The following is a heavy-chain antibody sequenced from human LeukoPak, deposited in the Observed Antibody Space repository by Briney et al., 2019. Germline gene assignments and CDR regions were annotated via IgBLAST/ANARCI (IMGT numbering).Heavy chain of an antibody. V-gene: IGHV3-66*01. Sequence: GGSLRLSCAASEFSVGSNYMTWVRQAPGKGLEWVSLIYSGGSTYYADSVKGRFTISRDNSKNTLYLQMNSLRAEDTAVYYCAKAYSFDFGHNVGDYYYYMDVWGKGTTVTVSS. D-gene: IGHD5-18*01. CDR1: EFSVGSNY. CDR3: AKAYSFDFGHNVGDYYYYMDV. J-gene: IGHJ6*03. CDR2: IYSGGST.